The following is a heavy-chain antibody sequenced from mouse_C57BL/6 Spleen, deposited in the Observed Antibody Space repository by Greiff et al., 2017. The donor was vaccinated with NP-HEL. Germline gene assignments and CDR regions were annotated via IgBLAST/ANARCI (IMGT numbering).Heavy chain of an antibody. V-gene: IGHV1-55*01. Sequence: QVQLKQSGAELVKPGASVKMSCKASGYTFTSYWITWVKQRPGQGLEWIGDIYPGSGSTNYNEKFKSKATLTVDTSSSTAYMQLSSLTSEDSAVYYWARLTERSYAMDYWGQGTSVTVSS. CDR2: IYPGSGST. CDR3: ARLTERSYAMDY. CDR1: GYTFTSYW. J-gene: IGHJ4*01.